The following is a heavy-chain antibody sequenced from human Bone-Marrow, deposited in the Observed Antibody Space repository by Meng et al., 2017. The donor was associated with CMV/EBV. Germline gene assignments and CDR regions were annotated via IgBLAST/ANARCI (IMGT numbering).Heavy chain of an antibody. CDR1: GSTLTKSA. D-gene: IGHD3-3*01. Sequence: SVKVSCKASGSTLTKSAFQWVRQARGQRLEWIGWVVVGSGDTNYAQKFHERLTITRDMSTNTAYMELTSLRSEDTAVYYCAAVGFWSVLYRGNLDYWGQGTLVTVSS. CDR3: AAVGFWSVLYRGNLDY. V-gene: IGHV1-58*01. J-gene: IGHJ4*02. CDR2: VVVGSGDT.